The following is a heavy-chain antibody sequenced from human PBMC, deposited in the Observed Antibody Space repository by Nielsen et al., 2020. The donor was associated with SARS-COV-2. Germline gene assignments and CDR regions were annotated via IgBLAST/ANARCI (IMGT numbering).Heavy chain of an antibody. Sequence: GESLKISCAASGFIFSVYEMNWVRQAPGKGLEWVSYISSSGRSIYYADSVKGRFTISRDNAKNSLYLQMNSLRAEDTAVYYCAKGAWYYDSSGYYAYWGQGTLVTVSS. D-gene: IGHD3-22*01. CDR3: AKGAWYYDSSGYYAY. CDR2: ISSSGRSI. J-gene: IGHJ4*02. CDR1: GFIFSVYE. V-gene: IGHV3-48*03.